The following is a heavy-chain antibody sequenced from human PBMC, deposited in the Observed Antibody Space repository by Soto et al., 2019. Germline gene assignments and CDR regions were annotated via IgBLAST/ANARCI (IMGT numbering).Heavy chain of an antibody. J-gene: IGHJ1*01. Sequence: EVQLVESGGGLVQPGGSLRLSCVASGFTFSSYWMHWVRQAPGKGLVWVSSISNDGSSIYADPVKGRFTISRDNAKNTLYLQMNSLRAEDTAVYYCARLPTKSTQNWGQGTLVIVSP. D-gene: IGHD2-8*01. CDR2: ISNDGSS. CDR1: GFTFSSYW. V-gene: IGHV3-74*01. CDR3: ARLPTKSTQN.